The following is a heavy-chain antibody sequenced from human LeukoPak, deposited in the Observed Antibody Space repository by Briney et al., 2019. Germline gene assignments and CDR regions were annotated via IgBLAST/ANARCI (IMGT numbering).Heavy chain of an antibody. CDR1: GGSISSGGYY. Sequence: SETLSLTCTVSGGSISSGGYYWSWIRQHPGKGLEWIGYIYYSGSTNYNPSLKSRVTISVDTSKNQFSLKLSSVTAADTAVYYCARLPVTRDGYRRYYFDYWGQGTLVTVSS. D-gene: IGHD5-24*01. J-gene: IGHJ4*02. CDR2: IYYSGST. CDR3: ARLPVTRDGYRRYYFDY. V-gene: IGHV4-61*08.